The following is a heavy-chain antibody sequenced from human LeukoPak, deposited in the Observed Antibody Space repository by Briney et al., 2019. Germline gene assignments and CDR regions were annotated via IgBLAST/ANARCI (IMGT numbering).Heavy chain of an antibody. V-gene: IGHV4-59*12. CDR2: IYYSGST. CDR1: GGSISSYY. J-gene: IGHJ5*02. Sequence: SETLSLTCTVSGGSISSYYWSWIRQPPGKGLEWIGYIYYSGSTNYNPSLKSRVTISVDTSKNQFSLKLSSVTAADTAVYYCARDARYYGSGSLIPHKPNWFDPWGQGTLVTVSS. CDR3: ARDARYYGSGSLIPHKPNWFDP. D-gene: IGHD3-10*01.